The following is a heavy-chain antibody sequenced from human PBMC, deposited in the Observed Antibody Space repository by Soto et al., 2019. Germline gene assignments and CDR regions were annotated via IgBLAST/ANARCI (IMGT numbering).Heavy chain of an antibody. CDR2: IIPILGTA. D-gene: IGHD6-19*01. V-gene: IGHV1-69*13. CDR3: ARDGGIAVAENYYYYYGMDV. CDR1: GGTFSSYA. J-gene: IGHJ6*02. Sequence: ASVKVSCKASGGTFSSYAISCVRQAPGQGLEWMGGIIPILGTANYAQKFQGRVTITADESTSTAYMELSSLRSEDTAVYYCARDGGIAVAENYYYYYGMDVWGQGTTVTVSS.